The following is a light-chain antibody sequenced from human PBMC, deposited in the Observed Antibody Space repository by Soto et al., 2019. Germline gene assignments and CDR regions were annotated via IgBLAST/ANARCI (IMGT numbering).Light chain of an antibody. J-gene: IGLJ7*01. CDR2: EVS. CDR3: CSYGGSRAV. Sequence: QSALTQPASVSGSPGQSITISCTGTSSDVGSHNLVSWYQQHPGPAPKLMIYEVSKRPVGVSTRFSASNSGNTASLTIARLDAEDAAYYYCCSYGGSRAVFGGGTQLTVL. V-gene: IGLV2-23*02. CDR1: SSDVGSHNL.